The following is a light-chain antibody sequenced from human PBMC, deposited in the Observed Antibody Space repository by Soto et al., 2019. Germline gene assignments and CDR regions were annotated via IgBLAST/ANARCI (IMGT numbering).Light chain of an antibody. CDR3: HQRSNWPPDT. Sequence: EIVLTQTPDTRSLSPGEGASRSCRASQSVHTFLAWYQQKPGQAPRLLIYGASTRATGVPARFSGSGSGTDFTLTISSLEPEDFAVYYCHQRSNWPPDTFGQGTRLEIK. V-gene: IGKV3-11*01. CDR1: QSVHTF. J-gene: IGKJ5*01. CDR2: GAS.